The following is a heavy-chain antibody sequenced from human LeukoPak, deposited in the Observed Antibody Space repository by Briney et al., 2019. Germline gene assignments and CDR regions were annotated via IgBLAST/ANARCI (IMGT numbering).Heavy chain of an antibody. D-gene: IGHD5-18*01. CDR1: GGSFSGYY. J-gene: IGHJ4*02. CDR2: INHSGST. CDR3: AREEGGQLWLPPTYFDY. Sequence: SETLSLTCAVYGGSFSGYYWSWIRQPPGKGLEWIGEINHSGSTNYNPSLKSRVTISVDTSKNQFSLKLSSVTAADTAVYYCAREEGGQLWLPPTYFDYWGQGTLVTVSS. V-gene: IGHV4-34*01.